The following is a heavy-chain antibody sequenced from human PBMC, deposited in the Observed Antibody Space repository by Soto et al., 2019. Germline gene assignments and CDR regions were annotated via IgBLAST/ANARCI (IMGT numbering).Heavy chain of an antibody. V-gene: IGHV4-30-4*01. Sequence: QVQLQESGPGLVKPSQTLSLTCTVSGGSISSGDYYWSWIRQPPGKGLGGVGYIYDSGSTYYNPTLKSRVTLSVDTSQNQFSLKLSSVTAADTAVYYCARGHYYTGYSCSWTFDYWGQRTLVTVSS. D-gene: IGHD6-13*01. CDR1: GGSISSGDYY. CDR2: IYDSGST. J-gene: IGHJ4*02. CDR3: ARGHYYTGYSCSWTFDY.